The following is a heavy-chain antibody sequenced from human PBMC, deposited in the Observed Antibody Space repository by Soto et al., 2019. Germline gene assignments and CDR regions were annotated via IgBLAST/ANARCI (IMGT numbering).Heavy chain of an antibody. V-gene: IGHV1-46*03. Sequence: ASVKVSCKASGYTFTSYYMHWVRQAPGQGLEWMGIINPSGGSTSYAQKFQGRVTMTRDTSTSTVYMELSSLRSEDTAVYYCAREGYYDILTGYYRETYGMDVRGQRTKVTVSS. J-gene: IGHJ6*02. D-gene: IGHD3-9*01. CDR1: GYTFTSYY. CDR3: AREGYYDILTGYYRETYGMDV. CDR2: INPSGGST.